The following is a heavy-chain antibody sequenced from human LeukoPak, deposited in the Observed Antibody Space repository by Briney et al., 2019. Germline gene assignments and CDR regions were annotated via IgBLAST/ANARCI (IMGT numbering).Heavy chain of an antibody. CDR1: GGSITNYY. J-gene: IGHJ4*02. CDR3: ARAPGAWYYFDY. D-gene: IGHD1-26*01. Sequence: SETLSLTCSLSGGSITNYYWSWIRQPAGKGLEWIGRIYTSGSTNYNPSLKSRVTMSVDTSKNQFSLKLSSVTAADTAVYYCARAPGAWYYFDYWGQGTLVTVSS. CDR2: IYTSGST. V-gene: IGHV4-4*07.